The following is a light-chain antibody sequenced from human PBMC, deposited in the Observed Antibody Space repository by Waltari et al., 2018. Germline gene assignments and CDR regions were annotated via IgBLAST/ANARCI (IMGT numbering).Light chain of an antibody. V-gene: IGLV2-14*01. CDR3: CSYTTSSTWV. Sequence: QSAPTQPPSVSGSPGQSVTISCTGTSSDVGGYNYVYWYQQHPGKAPKLMIYGVSNRPSGVSDRFSGSKSANTASLTISGLQAEDEADYYCCSYTTSSTWVFGGGTRLTVL. J-gene: IGLJ3*02. CDR1: SSDVGGYNY. CDR2: GVS.